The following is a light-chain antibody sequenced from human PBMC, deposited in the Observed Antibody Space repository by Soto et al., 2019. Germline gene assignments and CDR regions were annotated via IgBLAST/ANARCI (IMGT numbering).Light chain of an antibody. CDR3: QQYDGSPRT. CDR2: DAS. CDR1: QSVSSSY. J-gene: IGKJ1*01. Sequence: EIVLTQSPGTLSLSPGERATLSSRASQSVSSSYLAWYQQKPGQAPRFLIYDASTRATGIPDRFSGSGSGTDFILTITRLEPEDFVVYHCQQYDGSPRTFGQGTKVDIK. V-gene: IGKV3-20*01.